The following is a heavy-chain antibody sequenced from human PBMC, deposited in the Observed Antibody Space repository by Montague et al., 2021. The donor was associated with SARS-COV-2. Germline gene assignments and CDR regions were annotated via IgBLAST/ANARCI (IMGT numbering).Heavy chain of an antibody. CDR1: GGPISNYS. Sequence: SETRSLTCTVSGGPISNYSWSWTRQSPGKGLEWIGYIYYSGSTNYNPSLTSRVTISVDTSKNQVSLKLTSVTAADTAVYYCARHLRVTTVTSHMYHYAMDVWGQGTTVTVSS. V-gene: IGHV4-59*08. J-gene: IGHJ6*02. D-gene: IGHD4-11*01. CDR3: ARHLRVTTVTSHMYHYAMDV. CDR2: IYYSGST.